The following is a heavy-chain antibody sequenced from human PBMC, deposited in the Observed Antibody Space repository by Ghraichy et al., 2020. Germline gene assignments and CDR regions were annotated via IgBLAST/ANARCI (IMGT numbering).Heavy chain of an antibody. J-gene: IGHJ4*02. V-gene: IGHV3-30*18. Sequence: GGSLRLSCAASGFTFSSYGMHWVRQAPGKGLEWVAVISYDGSNKYYADSVKGRFTISRDNSKNTLYLQMNSLRAEDTAVYYCAKEGVWASIDYWGQGTLVTVSS. CDR1: GFTFSSYG. CDR2: ISYDGSNK. D-gene: IGHD5/OR15-5a*01. CDR3: AKEGVWASIDY.